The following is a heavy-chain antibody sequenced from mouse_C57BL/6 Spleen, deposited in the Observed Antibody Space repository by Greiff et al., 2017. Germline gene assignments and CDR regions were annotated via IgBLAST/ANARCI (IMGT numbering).Heavy chain of an antibody. CDR3: ARQNYYGSSDDAMDY. CDR2: ISSGGSYT. V-gene: IGHV5-6*01. Sequence: EVQVVESGGDLVKPGGSLKLSCAASGFTFSSYGMSWVRQTPDKRLEWVATISSGGSYTYYPDSVKGRFTISRDNAKNTLYLQMSSLKSEDTAMYYCARQNYYGSSDDAMDYWGQGTSVTVSS. D-gene: IGHD1-1*01. J-gene: IGHJ4*01. CDR1: GFTFSSYG.